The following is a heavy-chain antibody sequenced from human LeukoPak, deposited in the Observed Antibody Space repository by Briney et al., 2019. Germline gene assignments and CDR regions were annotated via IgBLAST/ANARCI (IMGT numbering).Heavy chain of an antibody. J-gene: IGHJ3*02. CDR2: IRYDGSNK. CDR1: GFTFSSHG. V-gene: IGHV3-30*02. D-gene: IGHD2-2*01. Sequence: GGSLRLSCAASGFTFSSHGMHWARQAPGKGLEWVAFIRYDGSNKYYADSVKSRFTISRDNSKNTLYLQMNTLRAEDTAVYYCAKAHPSFVVVQAAVDVFNIGGQGKMAPVSS. CDR3: AKAHPSFVVVQAAVDVFNI.